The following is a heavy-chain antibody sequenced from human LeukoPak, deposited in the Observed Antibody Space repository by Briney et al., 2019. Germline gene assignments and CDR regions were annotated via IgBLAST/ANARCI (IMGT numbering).Heavy chain of an antibody. J-gene: IGHJ5*02. V-gene: IGHV1-2*02. D-gene: IGHD3-10*01. CDR3: ARDPGRMVRGVNRFDP. CDR1: GYTFTGYY. Sequence: ASVKVSCKASGYTFTGYYMHWVRQAPGQGLEWMGWINPNSGGTNYAQKFQGRVTMTRDTSISTAYMELSRLRSDDTAVYYCARDPGRMVRGVNRFDPWGQGTLVTVSS. CDR2: INPNSGGT.